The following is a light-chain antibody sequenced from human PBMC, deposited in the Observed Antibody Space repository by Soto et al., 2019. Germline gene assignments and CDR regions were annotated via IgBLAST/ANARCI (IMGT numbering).Light chain of an antibody. CDR2: GAS. CDR1: QSVSSNF. J-gene: IGKJ1*01. CDR3: QQYGSSLPT. V-gene: IGKV3-20*01. Sequence: EIVLTQSPGTLSLSPGERATLSCRASQSVSSNFLAWYQQKPGRAPRLLIYGASNRATGIPDRFSGSGSGTDFTLTTSTLEPEDVAVYYCQQYGSSLPTFGQGTKVDIK.